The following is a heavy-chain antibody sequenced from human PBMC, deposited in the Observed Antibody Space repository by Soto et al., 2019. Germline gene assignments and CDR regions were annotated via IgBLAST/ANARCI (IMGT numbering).Heavy chain of an antibody. CDR2: FYYSGST. CDR3: ARHHCSGGSCYTPIGQLGGNWFDP. D-gene: IGHD2-15*01. Sequence: QVQLQESGPGLVKPSETLSLTCTVSGGSISSYYWSWIRQPPGKGLEGLGYFYYSGSTNYNPSLKRRVTISVDTSKNQFSLKLSSVTAADTAVYYCARHHCSGGSCYTPIGQLGGNWFDPWGQGTLVTVSS. V-gene: IGHV4-59*08. CDR1: GGSISSYY. J-gene: IGHJ5*02.